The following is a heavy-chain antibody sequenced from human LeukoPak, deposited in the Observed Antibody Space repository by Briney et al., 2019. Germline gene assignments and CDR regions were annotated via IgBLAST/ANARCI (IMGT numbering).Heavy chain of an antibody. D-gene: IGHD6-19*01. CDR2: IDPSDSYT. J-gene: IGHJ4*02. V-gene: IGHV5-10-1*01. CDR3: ATSSGWYLSPGY. CDR1: GYSFTSYW. Sequence: GESLKISCKGSGYSFTSYWISWVRQMPGKGLEWMGRIDPSDSYTNYSPSFQGHVTISADKSISTAYLQWSSLKASDTAMYYCATSSGWYLSPGYWGQGTLVTVSS.